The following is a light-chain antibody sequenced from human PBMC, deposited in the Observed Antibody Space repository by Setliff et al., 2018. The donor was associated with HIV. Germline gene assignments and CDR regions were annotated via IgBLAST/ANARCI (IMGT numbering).Light chain of an antibody. Sequence: QSVLTQPPSMSGAPGQRVNISCTGSSSNIGAGYDVHWYQQLPGTAPKLLMYSDNQRPSGVPDRFSGSKSGTSASLAISGLQSEDEADYYCATWDDSLNGRVFGTGTKVTVL. V-gene: IGLV1-44*01. CDR2: SDN. CDR1: SSNIGAGYD. CDR3: ATWDDSLNGRV. J-gene: IGLJ1*01.